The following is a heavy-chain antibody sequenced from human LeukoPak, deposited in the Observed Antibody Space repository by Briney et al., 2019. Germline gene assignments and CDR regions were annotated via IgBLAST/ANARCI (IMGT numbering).Heavy chain of an antibody. J-gene: IGHJ4*02. CDR1: GFTFSSYA. CDR3: AKDPSNGRPHYFDY. V-gene: IGHV3-23*01. Sequence: GGSLRLSCAASGFTFSSYAMSWVRQAPGKGLEWVSGISGSSGDTYYADSVKGRFSISRDNSKNTLYLQMNSLRAEDTAVYYSAKDPSNGRPHYFDYWGQGTLVTVSS. CDR2: ISGSSGDT. D-gene: IGHD2-2*01.